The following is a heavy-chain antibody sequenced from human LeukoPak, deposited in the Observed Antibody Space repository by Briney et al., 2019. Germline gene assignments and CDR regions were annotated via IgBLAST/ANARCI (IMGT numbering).Heavy chain of an antibody. CDR1: GFAFSSDS. V-gene: IGHV3-21*01. D-gene: IGHD2-21*01. CDR3: ARDSRRLDFDY. CDR2: ISSSSSYI. Sequence: EGSLRLSCPAYGFAFSSDSMNWVRPAPGKGLEWVSSISSSSSYIYYADSVKGRLTITRDNAKNSLYLQMDSLRAEDTAVYYCARDSRRLDFDYWGQGTLVTVSS. J-gene: IGHJ4*02.